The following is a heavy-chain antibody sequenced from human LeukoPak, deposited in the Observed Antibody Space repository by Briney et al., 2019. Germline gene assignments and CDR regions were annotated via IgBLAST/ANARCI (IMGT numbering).Heavy chain of an antibody. J-gene: IGHJ5*02. V-gene: IGHV4-59*08. Sequence: PSETLSLTCTVSGGSISNYFWSWIRQPPGKGLEWIGYIYYSGSTNYNPSLKSRVTISVDTSKNQFSLKLSSVTAADTAVYYCARQTAGTSWFDPWGQGTLVTVSS. CDR1: GGSISNYF. CDR2: IYYSGST. D-gene: IGHD6-13*01. CDR3: ARQTAGTSWFDP.